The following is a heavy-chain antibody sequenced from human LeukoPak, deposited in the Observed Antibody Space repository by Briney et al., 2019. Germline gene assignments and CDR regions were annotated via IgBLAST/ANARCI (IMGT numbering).Heavy chain of an antibody. CDR2: SSYSGST. D-gene: IGHD6-13*01. J-gene: IGHJ4*02. CDR1: GGSISSYY. Sequence: SETLSLTCTVSGGSISSYYWSWIRQSPGKGLEWIGYSSYSGSTNYNPSLKSRVTISVDTSKNQLSLRLSSVTAADTAVYYCARWSSSWYSFEYWGQGALVTVSS. CDR3: ARWSSSWYSFEY. V-gene: IGHV4-59*01.